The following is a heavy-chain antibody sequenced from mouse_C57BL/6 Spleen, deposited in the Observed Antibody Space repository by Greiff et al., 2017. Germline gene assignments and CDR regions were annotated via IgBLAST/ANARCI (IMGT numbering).Heavy chain of an antibody. CDR1: GYAFSSYC. V-gene: IGHV1-80*01. Sequence: QVQLQQSGAELVKPGASVKISCKASGYAFSSYCMNWVKQRPGKGLEWIGQIYPGDGDTNYNGKFKGKATLTAAKSSSTAYMQLSSLTSEDAAVDVCERWGPNWDGYFDVWGTGTTVTVAS. CDR3: ERWGPNWDGYFDV. D-gene: IGHD4-1*01. J-gene: IGHJ1*03. CDR2: IYPGDGDT.